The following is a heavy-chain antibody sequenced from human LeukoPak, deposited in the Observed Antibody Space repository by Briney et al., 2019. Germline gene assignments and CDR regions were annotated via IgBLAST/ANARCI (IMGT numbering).Heavy chain of an antibody. D-gene: IGHD3-22*01. CDR1: GYSINSGYH. CDR2: IYHSGST. J-gene: IGHJ4*02. V-gene: IGHV4-38-2*02. Sequence: SETLSLTCIVSGYSINSGYHWGWIRQPPGKGLEWIGSIYHSGSTYYNPSLKSRVTISIDTSKNQFSLKLSSVTAADTAVYYCARDVDSSGYYDYWGQGTLVTVSS. CDR3: ARDVDSSGYYDY.